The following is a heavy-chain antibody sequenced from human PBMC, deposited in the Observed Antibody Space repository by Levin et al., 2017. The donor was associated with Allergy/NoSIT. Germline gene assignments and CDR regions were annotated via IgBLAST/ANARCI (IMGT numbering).Heavy chain of an antibody. Sequence: PGGSLRLSCAASGFTFSNDPMSWVRQAPGKGLEWVSAISGGGGGTYYADSVKGRFTISRDNSKNTLYLQMNSLRAEDTAVYYCAKDPTGGYSNYAFRYFDLWGRGTLVTVSS. D-gene: IGHD5-12*01. V-gene: IGHV3-23*01. J-gene: IGHJ2*01. CDR1: GFTFSNDP. CDR2: ISGGGGGT. CDR3: AKDPTGGYSNYAFRYFDL.